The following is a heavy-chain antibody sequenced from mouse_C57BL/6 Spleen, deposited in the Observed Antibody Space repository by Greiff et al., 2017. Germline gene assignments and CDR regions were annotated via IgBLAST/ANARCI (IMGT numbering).Heavy chain of an antibody. Sequence: VKVVESGAELVKPGASVKISCKASGYAFSSYWMNWVKQRPGKGLEWIGQIYPGDGDTNYNGKFKGKATLTADKSSSTAYMQLSSLTSEDSAVYFCANWDRFAYWGQGTLVTVSA. V-gene: IGHV1-80*01. CDR1: GYAFSSYW. J-gene: IGHJ3*01. CDR3: ANWDRFAY. CDR2: IYPGDGDT. D-gene: IGHD4-1*01.